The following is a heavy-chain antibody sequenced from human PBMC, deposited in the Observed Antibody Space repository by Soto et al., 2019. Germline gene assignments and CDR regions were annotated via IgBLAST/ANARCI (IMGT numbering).Heavy chain of an antibody. Sequence: SETLSLTCTVSGDSGGFISSSSYHWGRIRQPPGKGLEWIGNIYYRGSTYYNPSLKSRVTISGDTSKNQFSLRLTSVTAADTAFYYWARHPPSGPVYYWGRGTLVTVSS. J-gene: IGHJ4*02. CDR2: IYYRGST. CDR3: ARHPPSGPVYY. CDR1: GGFISSSSYH. V-gene: IGHV4-39*01.